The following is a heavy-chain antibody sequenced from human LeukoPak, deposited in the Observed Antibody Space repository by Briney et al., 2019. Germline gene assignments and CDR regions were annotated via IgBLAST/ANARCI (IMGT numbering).Heavy chain of an antibody. CDR1: GFTVSNNY. V-gene: IGHV3-53*01. CDR2: IYTGGST. D-gene: IGHD6-6*01. J-gene: IGHJ1*01. CDR3: ARGGAARLHFQN. Sequence: GGSLRLSCAASGFTVSNNYMSWVRQAPEKGLEWVSVIYTGGSTYYADSVKGRFTVSRDNSKNTLYLQMNSLRAEDTAVYYCARGGAARLHFQNWGQGTLVTVSS.